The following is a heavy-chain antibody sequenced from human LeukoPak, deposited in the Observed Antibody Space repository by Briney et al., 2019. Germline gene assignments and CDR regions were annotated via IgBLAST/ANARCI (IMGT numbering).Heavy chain of an antibody. Sequence: ASVKVSCKASGYTFTSYDFNWVRQATGQRPEWMGWMSPNSGDTGYAQKFQDRVTMTRNTSISTAYMELSSLRSDDTAVYYCARVKNQWLVPGGFDYWGQGTLVTVSS. CDR1: GYTFTSYD. V-gene: IGHV1-8*01. CDR3: ARVKNQWLVPGGFDY. J-gene: IGHJ4*02. CDR2: MSPNSGDT. D-gene: IGHD6-19*01.